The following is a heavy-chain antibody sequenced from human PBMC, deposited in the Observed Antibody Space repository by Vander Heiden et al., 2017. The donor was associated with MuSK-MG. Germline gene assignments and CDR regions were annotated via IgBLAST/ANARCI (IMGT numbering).Heavy chain of an antibody. D-gene: IGHD3-16*02. CDR2: IYYSGST. CDR1: GGSISRSSYY. CDR3: ARHFAFGATYRWFDP. Sequence: QLQLQESGPGLVKPSETLSLTCTVSGGSISRSSYYWGWIRQPPGKGLWWIGSIYYSGSTYNNPSLKSRVTISVDTSKNQFSLKLSSVTAADTAVYYCARHFAFGATYRWFDPWGQGNLVTVSS. V-gene: IGHV4-39*01. J-gene: IGHJ5*02.